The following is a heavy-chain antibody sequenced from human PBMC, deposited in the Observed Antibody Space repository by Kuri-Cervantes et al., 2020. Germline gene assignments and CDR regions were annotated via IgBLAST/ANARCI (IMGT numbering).Heavy chain of an antibody. J-gene: IGHJ6*03. V-gene: IGHV3-30-3*01. D-gene: IGHD4-17*01. Sequence: GGSLRLSCAASGFTFSSYAMHWVRQAPGKGLEWVAVISYDGSNKYYADSVKGRFTISRDNSRNKLYLQMNSLRAEDAAVHYCARDPRPTTVTEYYYMDVWGKGTTVTVSS. CDR3: ARDPRPTTVTEYYYMDV. CDR1: GFTFSSYA. CDR2: ISYDGSNK.